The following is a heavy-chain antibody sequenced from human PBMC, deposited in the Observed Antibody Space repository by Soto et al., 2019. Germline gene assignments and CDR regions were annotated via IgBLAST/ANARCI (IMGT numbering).Heavy chain of an antibody. V-gene: IGHV4-4*07. D-gene: IGHD1-26*01. J-gene: IGHJ4*02. Sequence: NPSETLSLTCTVSGDSMTKYYWSWIRQPAGKGLEWIGRVYTSGSTNYNPSLKSRVTMSIDTSNNHFSLTLKSVTAADTAVYYCARTVGAAYYFDFWGQGALVTVS. CDR2: VYTSGST. CDR3: ARTVGAAYYFDF. CDR1: GDSMTKYY.